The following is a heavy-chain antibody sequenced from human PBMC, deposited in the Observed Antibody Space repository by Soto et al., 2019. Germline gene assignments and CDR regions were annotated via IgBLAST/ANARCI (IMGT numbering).Heavy chain of an antibody. J-gene: IGHJ6*02. CDR1: GGSFSGYY. D-gene: IGHD6-13*01. Sequence: PSETLSLTCAVYGGSFSGYYWSWIRQPPGKGLEWIGEINHSGSTNYNPSLKSRVTISVDTSKNQFSLKLSSATAADTAVYYCARSYSSSWIYCYYGMDVWGQGTTVTVSS. CDR3: ARSYSSSWIYCYYGMDV. V-gene: IGHV4-34*01. CDR2: INHSGST.